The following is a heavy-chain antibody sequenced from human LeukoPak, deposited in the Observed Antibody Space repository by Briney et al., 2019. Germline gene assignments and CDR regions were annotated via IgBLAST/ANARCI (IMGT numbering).Heavy chain of an antibody. D-gene: IGHD3-9*01. V-gene: IGHV3-49*03. J-gene: IGHJ4*02. Sequence: GGSLRLSCTASGFTFGDYAMSWFRQAPGKGLEWVGFIRSKAYGGTTEYAASVKGRFTISRDDFKSIAYLQMNSLKTEDTAVYYCTRVGMKYYDILTGYGYWGQGTLVTVSS. CDR3: TRVGMKYYDILTGYGY. CDR1: GFTFGDYA. CDR2: IRSKAYGGTT.